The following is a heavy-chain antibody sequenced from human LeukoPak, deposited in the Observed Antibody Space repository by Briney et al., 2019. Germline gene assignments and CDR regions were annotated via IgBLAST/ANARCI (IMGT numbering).Heavy chain of an antibody. Sequence: GATVKVSCKASGYTITDYYIHWVRQAPGQGLEWMGWINPNSGGTNYARKFEGRVTMTTDTSINTGYVELSSLTSDDTAVYFCAGAHYLRLYFFDYWGKGTLVTVSS. CDR2: INPNSGGT. V-gene: IGHV1-2*02. D-gene: IGHD3-10*01. J-gene: IGHJ4*02. CDR3: AGAHYLRLYFFDY. CDR1: GYTITDYY.